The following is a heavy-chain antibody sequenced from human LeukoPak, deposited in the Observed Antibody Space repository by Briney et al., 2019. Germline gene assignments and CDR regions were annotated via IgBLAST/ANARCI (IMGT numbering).Heavy chain of an antibody. V-gene: IGHV1-18*01. CDR3: ARVGGRLRFLEWLLRPYYYYYMDV. J-gene: IGHJ6*03. Sequence: ASMKVSCKASGYTFTSYGISWVRQAPGQGLEWMGWISAYNGNTNYAQKLQGRVTMTTDTSTSTAYMELRSLRSDDTAVYYCARVGGRLRFLEWLLRPYYYYYMDVWGKGTTVTVSS. D-gene: IGHD3-3*01. CDR1: GYTFTSYG. CDR2: ISAYNGNT.